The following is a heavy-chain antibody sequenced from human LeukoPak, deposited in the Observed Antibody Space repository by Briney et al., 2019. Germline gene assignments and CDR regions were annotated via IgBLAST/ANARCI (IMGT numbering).Heavy chain of an antibody. CDR2: ISWNGSII. J-gene: IGHJ4*02. D-gene: IGHD3-10*01. CDR1: GFTFGNYA. Sequence: PGGSLRLSCAASGFTFGNYAMHWVRQVPGKGLEWISCISWNGSIIGYADSVKGRFTISRDSAKNSLYPQMNSLRVEDTALYYCARGGLRLYFGQFHYWGQGTLVTVSS. V-gene: IGHV3-9*01. CDR3: ARGGLRLYFGQFHY.